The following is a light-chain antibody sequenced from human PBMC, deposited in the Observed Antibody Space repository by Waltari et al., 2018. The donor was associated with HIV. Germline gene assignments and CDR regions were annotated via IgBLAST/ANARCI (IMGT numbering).Light chain of an antibody. V-gene: IGKV4-1*01. CDR1: QSLLYSSDNKNY. CDR2: WAS. J-gene: IGKJ4*01. Sequence: DIVMTQSPDSLAVSLGERATINCKSSQSLLYSSDNKNYLAWYQQKPGQPPKLLIYWASTRESGVPVRFSGSGSGTDFTLTINSLQAEDVAVYYCQQYYSTLALTFGGGTKVEIK. CDR3: QQYYSTLALT.